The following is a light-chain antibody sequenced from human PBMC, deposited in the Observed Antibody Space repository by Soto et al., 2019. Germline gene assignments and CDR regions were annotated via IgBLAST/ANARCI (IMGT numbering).Light chain of an antibody. CDR2: GAS. J-gene: IGKJ2*01. CDR3: HQDNNWPPFT. V-gene: IGKV3-15*01. Sequence: EIVMTQSPATLSVSPGDRATLSCRASQSVSSNLAWYQHKPGQAPRLLIYGASTRATGIPARFSGSGSGTEFTLTISSLQSEDFAVYFCHQDNNWPPFTFGQGTKLEIK. CDR1: QSVSSN.